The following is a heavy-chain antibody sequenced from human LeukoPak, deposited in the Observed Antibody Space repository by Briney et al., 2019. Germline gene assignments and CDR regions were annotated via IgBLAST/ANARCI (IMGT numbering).Heavy chain of an antibody. Sequence: PGGSLRLSWAASGFTFSSYAMSWVRQAPGKGLEWVSAISGSGGSTYYADSVKGRFTISRDNSKNTLYLQMNSLRAEDTAVYYCAKEGDSSGYPRYYFDYWGQGTLVTVSS. V-gene: IGHV3-23*01. CDR1: GFTFSSYA. CDR2: ISGSGGST. CDR3: AKEGDSSGYPRYYFDY. J-gene: IGHJ4*02. D-gene: IGHD3-22*01.